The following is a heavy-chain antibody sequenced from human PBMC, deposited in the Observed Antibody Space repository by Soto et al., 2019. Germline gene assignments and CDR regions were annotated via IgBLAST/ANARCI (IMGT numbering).Heavy chain of an antibody. CDR2: IFYSGST. CDR3: ARHRSFAYYYFDS. V-gene: IGHV4-59*01. Sequence: SETLSLTCTVSGGSISSYCWSWIRQPPGKGLEWIGYIFYSGSTNYNPSLTSRVTISVDTSKNQFSLRLSSVTAADTAVYYCARHRSFAYYYFDSWGQGTRVTVSS. CDR1: GGSISSYC. J-gene: IGHJ4*02. D-gene: IGHD3-16*01.